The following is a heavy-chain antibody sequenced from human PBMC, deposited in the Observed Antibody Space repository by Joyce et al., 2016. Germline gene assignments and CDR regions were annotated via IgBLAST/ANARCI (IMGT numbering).Heavy chain of an antibody. D-gene: IGHD4-17*01. CDR3: ARGRNYGDQRRGDALDI. Sequence: QVQLVQSGAEVKKAGASVKVTCKTSGYRFTNYAIHWVRQAPGQRLEWMGWINTGNGNTKYAEKFQVRVTITRDRSASTVYMELSSLRSYDTTLYYCARGRNYGDQRRGDALDIWGQGTMVTVSS. CDR2: INTGNGNT. V-gene: IGHV1-3*04. CDR1: GYRFTNYA. J-gene: IGHJ3*02.